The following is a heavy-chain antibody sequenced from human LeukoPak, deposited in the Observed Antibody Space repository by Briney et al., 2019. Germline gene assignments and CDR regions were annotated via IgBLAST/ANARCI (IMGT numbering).Heavy chain of an antibody. CDR3: VKDIHDRGYPDY. Sequence: SGGSLRLSCAASGFSFDDYAMHWVRHAPGKGLEWVSLISGDGGRTFYADSVKGRFTISRDNSKNSLYLQMNSVRTEDSALYYCVKDIHDRGYPDYWGQGTLVTVSS. V-gene: IGHV3-43*02. D-gene: IGHD3-22*01. CDR1: GFSFDDYA. CDR2: ISGDGGRT. J-gene: IGHJ4*02.